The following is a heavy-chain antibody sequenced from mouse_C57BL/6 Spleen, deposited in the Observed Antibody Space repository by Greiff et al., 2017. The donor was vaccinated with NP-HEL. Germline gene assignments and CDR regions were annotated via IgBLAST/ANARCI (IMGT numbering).Heavy chain of an antibody. J-gene: IGHJ2*01. V-gene: IGHV5-6*02. CDR3: ARRGANWGFDY. Sequence: EVKLVESGGDLVKPGGSLKLSCAASGFTFSSYGMSWVRQTPDKRLEWVATISSGGSYTYYPDSVKGRFTISRDNAKSTLYLQMSSLKSEDTAMYYCARRGANWGFDYWGKGTTLTVSS. CDR2: ISSGGSYT. D-gene: IGHD4-1*01. CDR1: GFTFSSYG.